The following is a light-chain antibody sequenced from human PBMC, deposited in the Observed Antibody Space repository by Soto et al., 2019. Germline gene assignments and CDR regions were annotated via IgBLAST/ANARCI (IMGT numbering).Light chain of an antibody. CDR1: QSVSSSY. Sequence: EIVLTQSPGTLSLSPGNRATLSCRASQSVSSSYLAWYQQKPGQAPRLLIYGASSRATGIPDRFSGSGSGTDFTLTISRLEPEDFAVYYCQQYGNSPPYTFGQGTKLEIK. CDR2: GAS. V-gene: IGKV3-20*01. J-gene: IGKJ2*01. CDR3: QQYGNSPPYT.